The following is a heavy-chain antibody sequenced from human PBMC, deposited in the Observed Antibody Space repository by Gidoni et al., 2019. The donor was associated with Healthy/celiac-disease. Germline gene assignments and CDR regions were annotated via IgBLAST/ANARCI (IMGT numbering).Heavy chain of an antibody. CDR3: ARVRSGSYANTYYYYYGMDV. CDR1: GGTFSSYA. V-gene: IGHV1-69*09. J-gene: IGHJ6*02. CDR2: IIPILGIA. Sequence: QVQLVQSGAEVKKPGSSVKVSCKASGGTFSSYAIRWVRQAPGQGLEWMGRIIPILGIANYAQKFQGRVTITADKSTSTAYMELSSLRSEDTAVYYCARVRSGSYANTYYYYYGMDVWGQGTTVTVSS. D-gene: IGHD3-10*01.